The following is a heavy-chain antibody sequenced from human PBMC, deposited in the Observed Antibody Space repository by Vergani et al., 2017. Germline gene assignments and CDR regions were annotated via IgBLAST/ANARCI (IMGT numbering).Heavy chain of an antibody. CDR1: GFTFIMHA. Sequence: EVQLLESGGDLVQPGGSLRLSCAASGFTFIMHAMSWVRQAPGKWLEWVSTLSASDPRTHYADSVKGRFTISRDISKITLFLHMNSLRPEDTAVYSCAKVGRSEVAGTFGAFDIWGQGTMVTVSS. CDR2: LSASDPRT. J-gene: IGHJ3*02. CDR3: AKVGRSEVAGTFGAFDI. V-gene: IGHV3-23*01. D-gene: IGHD6-19*01.